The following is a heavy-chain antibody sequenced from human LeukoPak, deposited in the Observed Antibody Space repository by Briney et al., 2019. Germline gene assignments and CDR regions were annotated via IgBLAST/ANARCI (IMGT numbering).Heavy chain of an antibody. J-gene: IGHJ3*02. CDR2: IYTSGST. CDR1: GGSISSYY. Sequence: PSGTLSLTCTVSGGSISSYYWSWIRQPAGKGLEWIGRIYTSGSTNYNPSLKSRVTMSVDTSKNQFSLKLSSVTAADTAVYYCASSPLLWFGESDAFDIWGQGTMVTVSS. D-gene: IGHD3-10*01. CDR3: ASSPLLWFGESDAFDI. V-gene: IGHV4-4*07.